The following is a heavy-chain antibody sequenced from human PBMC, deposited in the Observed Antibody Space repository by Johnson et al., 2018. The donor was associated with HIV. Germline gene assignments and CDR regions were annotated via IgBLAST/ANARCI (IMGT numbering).Heavy chain of an antibody. Sequence: QVQLVESGGGVVQPGRSLRLSCAASGFTFSSYTMQWVRQAPGKGLEWVAVISYDGSNKYYADSVKGRFTISRDNSKNSLYLQMNSLRAEDTALYYCARVGQQSNAFDIWGQGTMVTVSS. CDR2: ISYDGSNK. CDR1: GFTFSSYT. V-gene: IGHV3-30-3*01. CDR3: ARVGQQSNAFDI. D-gene: IGHD6-13*01. J-gene: IGHJ3*02.